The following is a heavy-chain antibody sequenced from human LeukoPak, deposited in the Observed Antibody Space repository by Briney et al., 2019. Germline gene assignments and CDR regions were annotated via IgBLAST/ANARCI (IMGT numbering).Heavy chain of an antibody. D-gene: IGHD2-21*02. CDR1: GYTFTSYD. J-gene: IGHJ4*02. CDR3: ARESEGEIVVVTAPLFDY. Sequence: GASVKVSCKASGYTFTSYDINWVRQAPGQGLEWMGWISAYNGNTNCAQKLQGRVTMTTDTSTSTAYMELRSLRSDDTAVYYCARESEGEIVVVTAPLFDYWGQGTLVTVSS. CDR2: ISAYNGNT. V-gene: IGHV1-18*01.